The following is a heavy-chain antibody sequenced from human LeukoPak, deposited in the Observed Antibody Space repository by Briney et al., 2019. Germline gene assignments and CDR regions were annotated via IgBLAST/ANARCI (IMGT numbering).Heavy chain of an antibody. Sequence: GGSLRLSCAASGFTFSSYGMHWVRQAPGKGLEWVAVISSDGNNKNYVDSVKGRFTFSRDNSKNTLYLQMNSLRAEDTAVYYCAKGNDIGGYYYPHFDYWGQGTLVTVSS. J-gene: IGHJ4*02. D-gene: IGHD3-22*01. CDR1: GFTFSSYG. V-gene: IGHV3-30*18. CDR3: AKGNDIGGYYYPHFDY. CDR2: ISSDGNNK.